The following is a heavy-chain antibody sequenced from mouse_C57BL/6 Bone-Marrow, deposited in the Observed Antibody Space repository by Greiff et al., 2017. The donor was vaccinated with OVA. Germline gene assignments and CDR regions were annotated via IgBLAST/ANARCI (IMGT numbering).Heavy chain of an antibody. CDR1: GFTFSDYY. J-gene: IGHJ4*01. CDR3: ARHYYGSSSYYYAMDY. Sequence: EVMLVESGGGLVQPGGSLKLSCAASGFTFSDYYMYWVRQTPEKRLEWVAYISNGGGSTYYPDTVKGRFTISRDNAKKTLYLQMSRLKSEDTAMYYCARHYYGSSSYYYAMDYWGQGTSVTVSS. D-gene: IGHD1-1*01. V-gene: IGHV5-12*01. CDR2: ISNGGGST.